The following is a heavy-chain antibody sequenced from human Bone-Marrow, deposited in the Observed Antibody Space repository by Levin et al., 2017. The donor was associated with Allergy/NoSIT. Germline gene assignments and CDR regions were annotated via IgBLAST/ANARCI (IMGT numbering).Heavy chain of an antibody. V-gene: IGHV3-48*03. J-gene: IGHJ4*02. D-gene: IGHD3-16*02. Sequence: GGSLRLSCAASGFTFSSYEMNWVRQAPGKGLEWVSYISSSGSTIYYADSVKGRFTISRDNAKNSLYLQMNSLRAEDTAVYYCAKGTYYDYVWGSYRYTYDYWGQGTLVTVSS. CDR3: AKGTYYDYVWGSYRYTYDY. CDR2: ISSSGSTI. CDR1: GFTFSSYE.